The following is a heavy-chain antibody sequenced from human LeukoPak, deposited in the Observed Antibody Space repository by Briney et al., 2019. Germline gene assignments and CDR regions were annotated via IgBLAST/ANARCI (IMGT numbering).Heavy chain of an antibody. D-gene: IGHD6-13*01. CDR2: IYHSGST. V-gene: IGHV4-38-2*02. CDR3: ARVKYSSSWYDYYYMDV. CDR1: GYSISSGYY. Sequence: SETLSLTCTVSGYSISSGYYWGWIRQPPGKGLEWIGRIYHSGSTYYNPSLKSRVTISVDTSKNQFSLNLTSVTAADTAVYYCARVKYSSSWYDYYYMDVWGKGTTVTISS. J-gene: IGHJ6*03.